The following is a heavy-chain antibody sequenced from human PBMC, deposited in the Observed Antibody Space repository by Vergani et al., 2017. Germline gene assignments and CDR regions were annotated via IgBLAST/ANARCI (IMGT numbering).Heavy chain of an antibody. CDR2: IIPILGIA. J-gene: IGHJ6*03. D-gene: IGHD3-3*01. CDR3: ARENDDLWSGYYHYYMDV. Sequence: QVQLVQSGAEVKKPGSSVKVSCKASGGTFSSYTISWVRQAPGQGLEWMGRIIPILGIANYAQKFQGRVTITADKSTSTAYMELSSLRSEDTAVYYCARENDDLWSGYYHYYMDVWGKGTTVTVSS. CDR1: GGTFSSYT. V-gene: IGHV1-69*08.